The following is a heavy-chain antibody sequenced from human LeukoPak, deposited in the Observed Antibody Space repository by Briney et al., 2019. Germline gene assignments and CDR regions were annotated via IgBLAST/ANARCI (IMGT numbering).Heavy chain of an antibody. Sequence: PSETLSLTCAVYGGSFSGYYWSWIRQPPGKGLEWIGEINHSGSTNYNPSLKSRVTISVDTSKNQFSLKLSSVTAADTAVYYCARGPRYCSSTSCSNWFDPWGQGTLVTVSS. CDR1: GGSFSGYY. D-gene: IGHD2-2*01. CDR2: INHSGST. V-gene: IGHV4-34*01. CDR3: ARGPRYCSSTSCSNWFDP. J-gene: IGHJ5*02.